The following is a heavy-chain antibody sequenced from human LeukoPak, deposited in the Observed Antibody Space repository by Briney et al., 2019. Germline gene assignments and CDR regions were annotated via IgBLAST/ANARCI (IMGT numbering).Heavy chain of an antibody. CDR2: IYYSGST. J-gene: IGHJ4*02. V-gene: IGHV4-30-4*01. D-gene: IGHD1-26*01. CDR1: GGSISSGDYY. CDR3: ARASQKAPWELPNFDS. Sequence: SETLSLTCTVSGGSISSGDYYWSWIRQPPGKGLEWIGYIYYSGSTYYNPSLKSRVTISVDTSKNQFSLKLSSVTAADTAVYYCARASQKAPWELPNFDSWGQGTLVTVSS.